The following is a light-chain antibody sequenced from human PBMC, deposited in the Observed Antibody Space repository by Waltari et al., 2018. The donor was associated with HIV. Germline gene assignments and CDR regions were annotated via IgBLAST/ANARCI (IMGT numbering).Light chain of an antibody. Sequence: QSVLTQPPSVSATPGQKVTISCSGSSSNIGNNSVSWYQQGPGTAPKLLIYDNNKRPSGIPDRFSGSKSGTSATLGVTGLQTGDEADYYCGTWDSSLSTSFFGGGTKLTVL. CDR3: GTWDSSLSTSF. CDR2: DNN. J-gene: IGLJ2*01. CDR1: SSNIGNNS. V-gene: IGLV1-51*01.